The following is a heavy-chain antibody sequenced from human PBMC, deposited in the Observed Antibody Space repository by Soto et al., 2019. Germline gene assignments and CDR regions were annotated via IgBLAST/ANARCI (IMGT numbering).Heavy chain of an antibody. CDR2: ISFDGRNK. CDR3: ARDPPREVRGVIITGYYGMDV. V-gene: IGHV3-30*04. Sequence: GGSLRLSCVASGFTFSTYAMHWVRQAPGKGLAWVAVISFDGRNKFYADSVQGRFTISRDNSKNTLYLQMNSLRAEDTAVYYCARDPPREVRGVIITGYYGMDVWGQGTTVTVSS. CDR1: GFTFSTYA. D-gene: IGHD3-10*01. J-gene: IGHJ6*02.